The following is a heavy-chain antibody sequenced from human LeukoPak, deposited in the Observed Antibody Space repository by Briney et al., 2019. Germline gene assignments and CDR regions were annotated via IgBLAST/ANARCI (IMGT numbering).Heavy chain of an antibody. Sequence: SETLSLTCTVSGGSISSYYWSWIRQPPGKGLEWIGYFYYSGSTNYNPSLKSRVTISVDTSKNQFSLKLSSVTAADTAVYYCARAIAAARVDYWGQGTLVTVSS. CDR3: ARAIAAARVDY. CDR2: FYYSGST. V-gene: IGHV4-59*01. CDR1: GGSISSYY. J-gene: IGHJ4*02. D-gene: IGHD6-13*01.